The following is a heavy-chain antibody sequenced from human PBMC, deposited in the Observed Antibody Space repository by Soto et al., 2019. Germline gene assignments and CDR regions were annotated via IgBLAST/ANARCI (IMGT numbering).Heavy chain of an antibody. D-gene: IGHD5-12*01. CDR2: ISGSGGST. CDR3: AKDPEYSGYDSNWFDP. CDR1: GFTFSSDA. Sequence: EVQLLESGGGLVQPGGSLRLSCAASGFTFSSDAMSWVRQAPGKGLEWVSAISGSGGSTYYADSVKGRFTISRDNSKNTLYLQMNSLRAEDTAVYYSAKDPEYSGYDSNWFDPWGQGTLVTVSS. J-gene: IGHJ5*02. V-gene: IGHV3-23*01.